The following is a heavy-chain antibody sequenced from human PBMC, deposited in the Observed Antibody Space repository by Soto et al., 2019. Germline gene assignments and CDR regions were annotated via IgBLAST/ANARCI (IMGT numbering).Heavy chain of an antibody. Sequence: GGSLRLSCAASGFTFSSYAMSWVRQAPGKGLEWVSVISGSGGSTYYADSVKGRFTISRDNSKNTLYLQMNSLRAEDTAVYYCAKNSGSGSYGVVYYYYGMDVWGQGTTVTVSS. CDR3: AKNSGSGSYGVVYYYYGMDV. V-gene: IGHV3-23*01. CDR2: ISGSGGST. D-gene: IGHD3-10*01. J-gene: IGHJ6*02. CDR1: GFTFSSYA.